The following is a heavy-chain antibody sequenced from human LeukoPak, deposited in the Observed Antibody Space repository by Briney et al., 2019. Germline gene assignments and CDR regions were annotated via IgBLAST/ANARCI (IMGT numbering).Heavy chain of an antibody. Sequence: ASVKVSCKASGYTFTSYDVNWVRQATGQGLEWMGWMNPNSGNTGYAQKFQGRVTITRNTSISTAYMELSSLRSEDTAVYYCARGGSSWTPTLIGYWGQGTLVTVSS. J-gene: IGHJ4*02. CDR2: MNPNSGNT. CDR1: GYTFTSYD. D-gene: IGHD6-13*01. CDR3: ARGGSSWTPTLIGY. V-gene: IGHV1-8*03.